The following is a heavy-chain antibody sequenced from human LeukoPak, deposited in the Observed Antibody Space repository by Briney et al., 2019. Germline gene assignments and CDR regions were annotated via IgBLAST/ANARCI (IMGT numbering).Heavy chain of an antibody. CDR1: GYSFTSYW. CDR3: ARRQGTVISPEGMDV. D-gene: IGHD4-23*01. J-gene: IGHJ6*02. CDR2: IYPGDSDT. V-gene: IGHV5-51*01. Sequence: GESLKIFCKGSGYSFTSYWIAWVRQMPGKGLEWMGIIYPGDSDTRYSPSFQGQVTISADKSISTAYLQWSSLKASDTTMYYCARRQGTVISPEGMDVWPQGPTVTVSS.